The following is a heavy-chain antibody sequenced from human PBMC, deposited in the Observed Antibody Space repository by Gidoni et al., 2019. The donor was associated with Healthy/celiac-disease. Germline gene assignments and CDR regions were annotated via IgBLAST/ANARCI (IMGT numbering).Heavy chain of an antibody. D-gene: IGHD2-21*02. CDR3: AKDIRVRYCGGDCYSGLIDY. CDR2: ISCNSGSI. J-gene: IGHJ4*02. CDR1: GFTFDDYA. Sequence: EVQLVESGGGLVQPGRSLRLSCAASGFTFDDYAMHWVRQAPGKGLEWVSGISCNSGSIGYADAVKGRFTISRDNAKNSLYLQMNSLRAEDTALYYCAKDIRVRYCGGDCYSGLIDYWGQGTLVTVSS. V-gene: IGHV3-9*01.